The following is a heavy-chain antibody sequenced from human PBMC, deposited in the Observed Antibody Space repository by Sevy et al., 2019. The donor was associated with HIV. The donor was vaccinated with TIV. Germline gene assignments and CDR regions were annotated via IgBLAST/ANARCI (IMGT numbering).Heavy chain of an antibody. CDR2: INSDGSST. V-gene: IGHV3-74*01. CDR3: ARGGIIVVVPAAINYYYGMDV. CDR1: GFTFSSYW. J-gene: IGHJ6*02. D-gene: IGHD2-2*01. Sequence: GSLRLSCAASGFTFSSYWMHWVRQAPGKGLVWVSRINSDGSSTSYADSVKGRFTISRDNAKNTLYLQMNSLRAEDTAVYYCARGGIIVVVPAAINYYYGMDVWGQGTTVTVSS.